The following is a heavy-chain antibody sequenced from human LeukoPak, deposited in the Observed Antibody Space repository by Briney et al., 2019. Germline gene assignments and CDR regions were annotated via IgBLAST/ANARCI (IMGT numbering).Heavy chain of an antibody. CDR3: ARVRSDSSGYYPDAFDI. D-gene: IGHD3-22*01. CDR1: GGSISSYY. CDR2: IYYSGST. V-gene: IGHV4-59*01. Sequence: SETLSLTCTVSGGSISSYYWSWIRQPPGKGLEWIGYIYYSGSTNYNPSLKSRVTISVDTSKNQFSLKLSSVTAADTAVYYCARVRSDSSGYYPDAFDIWGQGTMVTVSS. J-gene: IGHJ3*02.